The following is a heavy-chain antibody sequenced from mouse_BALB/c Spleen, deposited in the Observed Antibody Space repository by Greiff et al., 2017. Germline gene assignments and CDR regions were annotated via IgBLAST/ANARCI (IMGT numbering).Heavy chain of an antibody. CDR1: GFTFSSYA. Sequence: EVKVVESGGGLVKPGGSLKLSCAASGFTFSSYAMSWVRQTPEKRLEWVASISSGGSTYYPDSVKGRFTISRDNARNILYLQMSSLRSEDTAMYYCARDWDDYAMDYWGQGTSVTVSS. CDR3: ARDWDDYAMDY. J-gene: IGHJ4*01. CDR2: ISSGGST. D-gene: IGHD4-1*01. V-gene: IGHV5-6-5*01.